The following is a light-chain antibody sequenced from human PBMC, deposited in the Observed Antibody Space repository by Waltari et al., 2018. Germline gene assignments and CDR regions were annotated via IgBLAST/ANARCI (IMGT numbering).Light chain of an antibody. CDR1: QSVSRT. Sequence: EIVLTQSPGTLSLSPGERATLSCRASQSVSRTLALYQQKPGQAPKLLTYGASIRATGIPDRFTGSGCGTDFSLTISSLEPEDFAIYFCQHYVRLPATFGQGTKVEIK. V-gene: IGKV3-20*01. J-gene: IGKJ1*01. CDR3: QHYVRLPAT. CDR2: GAS.